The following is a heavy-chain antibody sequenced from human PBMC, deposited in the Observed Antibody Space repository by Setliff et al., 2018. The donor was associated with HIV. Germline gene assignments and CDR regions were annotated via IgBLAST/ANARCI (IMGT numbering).Heavy chain of an antibody. CDR1: GFTFSSYW. CDR3: VRVAYEYIYGYNNYYYMDV. D-gene: IGHD5-18*01. CDR2: IKQDGSDK. Sequence: GVLRLSCAASGFTFSSYWMGWVRKAPGKGLEWVANIKQDGSDKYYVDSVRGRFTISKDNARNSLALQMNSLGADDTAVYYCVRVAYEYIYGYNNYYYMDVWGKGTTVTVSS. V-gene: IGHV3-7*03. J-gene: IGHJ6*03.